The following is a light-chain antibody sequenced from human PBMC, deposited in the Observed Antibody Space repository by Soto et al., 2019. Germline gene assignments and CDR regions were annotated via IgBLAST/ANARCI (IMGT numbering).Light chain of an antibody. J-gene: IGKJ1*01. V-gene: IGKV3-15*01. CDR1: QSVSSN. CDR2: GAS. Sequence: EIVMTQSPATLSVSPGERATLSCRASQSVSSNLAWYQQKPGQAPRLLIYGASTRATGIPARFSGSGSGTEFTLTISTLQSADFAVYYCKQYNNWPPSFGQGTKVEIK. CDR3: KQYNNWPPS.